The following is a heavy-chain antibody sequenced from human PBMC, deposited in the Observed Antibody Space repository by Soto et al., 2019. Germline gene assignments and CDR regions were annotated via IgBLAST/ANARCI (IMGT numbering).Heavy chain of an antibody. CDR2: ISAYNGNT. CDR1: GYTFTSYG. CDR3: ARDKSTVARGYYYYGMDV. Sequence: QVQLVQSGAEVKKPGASVKVSCKASGYTFTSYGISWVRQAPGQGLEWMGWISAYNGNTNYAQKLQGRVTMTTDTSTSTAYKELRSLRSDDTAVYYCARDKSTVARGYYYYGMDVWGQGTTVTVSS. V-gene: IGHV1-18*01. J-gene: IGHJ6*02. D-gene: IGHD4-17*01.